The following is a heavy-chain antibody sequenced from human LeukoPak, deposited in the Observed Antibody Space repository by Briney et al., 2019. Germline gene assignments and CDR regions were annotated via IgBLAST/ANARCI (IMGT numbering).Heavy chain of an antibody. Sequence: ASVKVSCKASGYSFISNYIHWVRQAPGQGLEWMGVINPNGASTRYAQKLQGRVTMTSDTSTSTVYMELSSLRSGDTAVYYCAKDYGYSSDYYGFPFAHHDYWGQGTLVTVSS. J-gene: IGHJ4*02. CDR1: GYSFISNY. CDR3: AKDYGYSSDYYGFPFAHHDY. D-gene: IGHD6-19*01. CDR2: INPNGAST. V-gene: IGHV1-46*01.